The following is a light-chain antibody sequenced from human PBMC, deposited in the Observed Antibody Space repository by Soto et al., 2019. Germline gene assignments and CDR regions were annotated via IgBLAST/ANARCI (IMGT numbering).Light chain of an antibody. J-gene: IGKJ1*01. CDR2: AAS. V-gene: IGKV1-8*01. CDR1: QGISSY. CDR3: QQYYSYPQT. Sequence: AIRMTQSPSSLSASTGDRVTITCRASQGISSYLAWYQQKPGKAPKLLIYAASTLQSGVPSRFSGSGSGTDCTLTISCLQSEDVATYYCQQYYSYPQTFGQGNKVEIK.